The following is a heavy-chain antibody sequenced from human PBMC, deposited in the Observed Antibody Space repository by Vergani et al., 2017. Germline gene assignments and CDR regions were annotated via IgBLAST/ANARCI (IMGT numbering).Heavy chain of an antibody. D-gene: IGHD1-7*01. CDR2: IYYSGST. V-gene: IGHV4-31*03. CDR3: ARDRLRWNYGNDAFDI. J-gene: IGHJ3*02. CDR1: GGSISSGGYY. Sequence: QVQLQESGPGLVKPSQTLSLTCTVSGGSISSGGYYWSWIRQHPGKGLEWIGYIYYSGSTYYNPPLKSRVTISVDTSKNQFSLKLSSVTAADTAVYYCARDRLRWNYGNDAFDIWGQGTMVTVSS.